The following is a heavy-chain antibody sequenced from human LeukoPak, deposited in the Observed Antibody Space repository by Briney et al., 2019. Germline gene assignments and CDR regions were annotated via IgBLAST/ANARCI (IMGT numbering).Heavy chain of an antibody. CDR2: INRSVTT. V-gene: IGHV4-34*01. D-gene: IGHD3-3*01. CDR1: GGSFSGYS. J-gene: IGHJ4*02. Sequence: SETQSLSCAVHGGSFSGYSWHWIRQSPGKGLEWIGEINRSVTTNYNESLKSRVTMSVDTSKIQFSLRLSSVTAADTAVYYCARQRRFPYYFDYWGQGALVTVSS. CDR3: ARQRRFPYYFDY.